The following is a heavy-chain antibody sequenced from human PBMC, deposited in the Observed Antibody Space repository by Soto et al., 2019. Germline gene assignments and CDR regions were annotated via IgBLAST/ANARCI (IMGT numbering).Heavy chain of an antibody. CDR1: GGTFSSYA. Sequence: QVQLVQSGAEVKKPGSSVKVSCKASGGTFSSYAISWVRQAPGQGLEWMGGIIPIFGTANYAQKFQGRVTIXXDXSXXTAYMELSSLRSEDTAVYYCARDPSRGYSYEELAYWGQGTLVTVSS. D-gene: IGHD5-18*01. J-gene: IGHJ4*02. CDR3: ARDPSRGYSYEELAY. V-gene: IGHV1-69*12. CDR2: IIPIFGTA.